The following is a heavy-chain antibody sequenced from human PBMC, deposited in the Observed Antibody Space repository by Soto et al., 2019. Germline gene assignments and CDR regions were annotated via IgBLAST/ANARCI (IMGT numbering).Heavy chain of an antibody. CDR2: IYYSGST. V-gene: IGHV4-31*03. CDR3: ARSLSSGNRLGWFDP. CDR1: GGSISSGGYY. J-gene: IGHJ5*02. D-gene: IGHD3-10*01. Sequence: QVQLQESGPGLVKPSQTLSLTCTVSGGSISSGGYYWCWIRQHPGKGLEWIGYIYYSGSTYYNPSLKSRVTVSVDTSKNQGALKLSSVTGADTAVYYCARSLSSGNRLGWFDPWGQGTLVTVSS.